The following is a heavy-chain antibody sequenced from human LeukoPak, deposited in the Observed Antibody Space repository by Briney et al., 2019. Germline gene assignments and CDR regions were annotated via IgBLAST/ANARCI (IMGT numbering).Heavy chain of an antibody. CDR2: IVVGSGNT. J-gene: IGHJ4*02. CDR3: EARSLSLSSSWYVY. D-gene: IGHD6-13*01. V-gene: IGHV1-58*02. Sequence: SVKVSCKASGFTFTSSAMQWVRQARGQRLEWIGWIVVGSGNTNYAQKFQERVTITRDMSTSTAYMELSSLRSEDTAVYYCEARSLSLSSSWYVYWGQGTLVTVSS. CDR1: GFTFTSSA.